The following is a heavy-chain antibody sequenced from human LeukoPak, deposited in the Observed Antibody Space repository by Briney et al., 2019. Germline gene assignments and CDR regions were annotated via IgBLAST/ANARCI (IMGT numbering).Heavy chain of an antibody. D-gene: IGHD6-13*01. CDR3: AKDYSAAGTVWFDP. CDR1: GFTFSSYW. CDR2: ISGSGGST. Sequence: GGSLRLSCAASGFTFSSYWMSWVRQAPGKGLEWVSAISGSGGSTYYADSVKGRFTISRDNSKNTLYLQMNSLRAEDTAVYYCAKDYSAAGTVWFDPWGQGTLVTVSS. J-gene: IGHJ5*02. V-gene: IGHV3-23*01.